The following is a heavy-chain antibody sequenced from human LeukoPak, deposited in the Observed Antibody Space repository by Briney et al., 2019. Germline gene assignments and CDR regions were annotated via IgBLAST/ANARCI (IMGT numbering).Heavy chain of an antibody. J-gene: IGHJ4*02. Sequence: GGSLRLSCAASGFSFSGYFMTWVRQAPGKGLEWIAFISSDGNSKYYADSVRGRFTISRDNAKNSLYLQKNSLRAEDTAVYYCARETRWDFDYWGQGALVSVSS. CDR3: ARETRWDFDY. D-gene: IGHD5-24*01. CDR2: ISSDGNSK. CDR1: GFSFSGYF. V-gene: IGHV3-11*04.